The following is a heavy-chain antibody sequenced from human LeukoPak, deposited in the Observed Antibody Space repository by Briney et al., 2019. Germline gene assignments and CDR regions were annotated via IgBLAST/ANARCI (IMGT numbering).Heavy chain of an antibody. CDR3: ARELREHGVFDI. Sequence: GGSLRLSCAASGFTVSSNYMSWVRQAPGKGLEWVSEIYSDGSTYYAASVKGRFSISRDNSKNTVYLQMSSLRAEDTAIYYCARELREHGVFDIWGQGTMVTVSS. J-gene: IGHJ3*02. CDR2: IYSDGST. CDR1: GFTVSSNY. D-gene: IGHD1-26*01. V-gene: IGHV3-53*01.